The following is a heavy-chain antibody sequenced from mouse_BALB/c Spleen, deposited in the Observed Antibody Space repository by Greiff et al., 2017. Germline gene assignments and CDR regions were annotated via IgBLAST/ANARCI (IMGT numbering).Heavy chain of an antibody. CDR3: ARDRNYYGSSYWYFDV. Sequence: EVKLVESGGGLVQPGGSLKLSCAASGFTFSSYGMSWVRQTPDKRLELVATINSNGGSTYYPDSVKGRFTISRDNAKNTLYLQMSSLKSEDTAMYYCARDRNYYGSSYWYFDVWGAGTTVTVSS. CDR2: INSNGGST. V-gene: IGHV5-6-3*01. D-gene: IGHD1-1*01. CDR1: GFTFSSYG. J-gene: IGHJ1*01.